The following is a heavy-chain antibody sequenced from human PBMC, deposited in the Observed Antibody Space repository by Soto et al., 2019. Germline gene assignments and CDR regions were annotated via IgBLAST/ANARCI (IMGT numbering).Heavy chain of an antibody. D-gene: IGHD4-17*01. CDR2: IYYSGST. J-gene: IGHJ4*02. CDR3: ARVGYGDYSSTYFDY. Sequence: SETLSLTCTVSGGSISSYYWSWIRQPPGKGLEWIGYIYYSGSTNYNPSLKSRVTISVDTSKNQFSLKLSSVTAADTAVYYCARVGYGDYSSTYFDYWGQGTLVTVSS. CDR1: GGSISSYY. V-gene: IGHV4-59*01.